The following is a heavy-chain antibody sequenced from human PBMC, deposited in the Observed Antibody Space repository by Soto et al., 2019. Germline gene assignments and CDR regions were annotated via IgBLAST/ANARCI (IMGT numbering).Heavy chain of an antibody. CDR3: AKKGLGSLATYCSGADCHYAFDI. V-gene: IGHV3-23*01. J-gene: IGHJ3*02. CDR2: ISGGGDGT. CDR1: GFTFINYA. D-gene: IGHD2-15*01. Sequence: EVQLWESGGGLVQPGGSLRLSCAASGFTFINYAMTWVRQAPGKGLEWGSTISGGGDGTYYADSVKGRITISRDNSRNTVYLQMNSLRAEDTAVYYCAKKGLGSLATYCSGADCHYAFDIWGQGTMVTVSS.